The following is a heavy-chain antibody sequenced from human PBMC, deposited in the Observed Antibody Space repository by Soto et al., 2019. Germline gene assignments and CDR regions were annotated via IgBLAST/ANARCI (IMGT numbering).Heavy chain of an antibody. V-gene: IGHV4-61*01. CDR1: GGSVSSCSYY. D-gene: IGHD5-18*01. CDR3: ARSVNRGYSYGYGH. CDR2: IYHTGST. J-gene: IGHJ4*02. Sequence: SETLSLTCTVSGGSVSSCSYYWSWIRQPPGKGLEWIGYIYHTGSTSSNPSLKSRVTLSVDTSNNQLSLNLTSVTAADTAIYYCARSVNRGYSYGYGHWGQGTLVTVSS.